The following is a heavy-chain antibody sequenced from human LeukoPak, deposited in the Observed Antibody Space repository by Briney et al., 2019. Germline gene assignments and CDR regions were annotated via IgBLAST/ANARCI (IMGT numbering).Heavy chain of an antibody. CDR1: GFTFSTYA. Sequence: GGSLRLSCAASGFTFSTYAMSWVRQAPGQGLEWVSTITGTGGSTYYADSVKGRFTISRDNSKNTMYLQMNSLRAEDTAVYYCARDSYGDFSFDYWGQGTLVTVSS. D-gene: IGHD4-17*01. J-gene: IGHJ4*02. V-gene: IGHV3-23*01. CDR2: ITGTGGST. CDR3: ARDSYGDFSFDY.